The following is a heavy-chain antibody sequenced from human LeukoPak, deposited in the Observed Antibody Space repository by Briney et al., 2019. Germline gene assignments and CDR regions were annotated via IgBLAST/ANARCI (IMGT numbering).Heavy chain of an antibody. J-gene: IGHJ4*02. CDR3: ARDAYYGSGSYYDY. D-gene: IGHD3-10*01. V-gene: IGHV3-21*01. CDR2: ISSSSSNI. Sequence: GGSPRLSCAASGFTFSSYTMNWVRQAPGKGLEWVSFISSSSSNIYSADSVKGRFTISRDNAKNSLYLQMNSLRAEDTAVYYCARDAYYGSGSYYDYWGQGTLVTVSS. CDR1: GFTFSSYT.